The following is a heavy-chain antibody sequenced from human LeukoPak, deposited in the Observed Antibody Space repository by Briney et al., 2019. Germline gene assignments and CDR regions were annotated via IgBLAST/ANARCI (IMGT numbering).Heavy chain of an antibody. CDR3: AAALLVVRGVKHYYFVMDV. J-gene: IGHJ6*02. Sequence: SETLSLTCTVSGGSISSYYRSWIRQPPGKGLEWIGDIYYSGSTNYNPSLKSRVTISVDTSKNQCSLKLSSVTAADTAVYYCAAALLVVRGVKHYYFVMDVGGQGPT. CDR2: IYYSGST. V-gene: IGHV4-59*01. CDR1: GGSISSYY. D-gene: IGHD3-10*01.